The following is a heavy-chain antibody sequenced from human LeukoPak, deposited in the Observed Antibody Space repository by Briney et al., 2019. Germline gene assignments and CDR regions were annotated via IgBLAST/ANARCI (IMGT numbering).Heavy chain of an antibody. CDR1: GFTFSSYA. Sequence: GGSVRLSCAASGFTFSSYAMHWVRQAPGKGLEWVAVISYDGSNKYYADSVKGRFTISRDNSKNTLYLQMNSLRAEDTAVYYCARAIAVGAFDYWGQGTLVTVSS. D-gene: IGHD6-19*01. J-gene: IGHJ4*02. CDR2: ISYDGSNK. V-gene: IGHV3-30*04. CDR3: ARAIAVGAFDY.